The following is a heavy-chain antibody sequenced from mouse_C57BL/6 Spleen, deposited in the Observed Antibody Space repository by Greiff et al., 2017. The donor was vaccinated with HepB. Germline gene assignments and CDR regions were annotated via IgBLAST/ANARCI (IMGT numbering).Heavy chain of an antibody. CDR3: ARDFRRNCYFDV. Sequence: EVQLQQSGPVLVKPGASVKMSCKASGYTFTDYYMNWVKQSHGKSLEWIGVINPYNGGTSYNQKFKGKATLTVDKSSSTAYMELNSLTSEDSAVYYCARDFRRNCYFDVWGTGTTVTVSS. CDR1: GYTFTDYY. V-gene: IGHV1-19*01. CDR2: INPYNGGT. J-gene: IGHJ1*03.